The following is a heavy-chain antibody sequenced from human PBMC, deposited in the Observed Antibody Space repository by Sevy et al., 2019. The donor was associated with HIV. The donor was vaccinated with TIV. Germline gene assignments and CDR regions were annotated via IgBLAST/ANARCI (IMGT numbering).Heavy chain of an antibody. CDR2: ISGSDNTK. D-gene: IGHD4-17*01. CDR1: GFTLSDYY. J-gene: IGHJ6*02. CDR3: ARDHVKDGDLGDYYYFAMDV. V-gene: IGHV3-11*01. Sequence: GGSLRLSCAASGFTLSDYYMSWIRQAPGKGLEWVSYISGSDNTKYYADSVKGRFTISRDNAKNSLYLQMNSLRAEDTAVYYCARDHVKDGDLGDYYYFAMDVWGQGTTVTVCS.